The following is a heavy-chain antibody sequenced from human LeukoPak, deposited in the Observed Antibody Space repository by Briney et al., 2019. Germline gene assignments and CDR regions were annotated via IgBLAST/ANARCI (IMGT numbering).Heavy chain of an antibody. CDR2: ISAYNGNT. J-gene: IGHJ4*02. V-gene: IGHV1-18*04. CDR3: ARESGQCLKTDY. D-gene: IGHD6-19*01. Sequence: ASVKVSCKASGYTFTSYYIHWVRQAPGQGLEWMGWISAYNGNTNYAQKLQGRVTMTTDTSTSTAYMELRSLRSDDTAVYYCARESGQCLKTDYWGQGTLVTVSS. CDR1: GYTFTSYY.